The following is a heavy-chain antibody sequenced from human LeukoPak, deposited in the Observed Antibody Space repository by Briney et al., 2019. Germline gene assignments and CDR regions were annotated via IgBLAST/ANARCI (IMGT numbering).Heavy chain of an antibody. CDR2: ISGSGGST. CDR3: GKDGLVWFGELN. V-gene: IGHV3-23*01. CDR1: GFTFSSYA. Sequence: GGSLRLSCAASGFTFSSYAMSWVRQAPGKGLEWVSAISGSGGSTYYADSVKGRFTISRDNSKNTLYLQMNSLRAEDTAVYYCGKDGLVWFGELNWGQGTLVTVSS. D-gene: IGHD3-10*01. J-gene: IGHJ4*02.